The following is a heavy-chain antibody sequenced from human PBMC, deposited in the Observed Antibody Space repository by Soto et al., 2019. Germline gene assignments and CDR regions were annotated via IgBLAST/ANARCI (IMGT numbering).Heavy chain of an antibody. Sequence: GGSLRLSCAASGFTFSSYSMNWVRQAPGKGLEWVSSISSSSSYIYYADSVKGRFTISRDNAKNSLYLQMNSLRAEDTAVYYCARITVIAARPDYWGQGTLVTVSS. CDR1: GFTFSSYS. CDR3: ARITVIAARPDY. V-gene: IGHV3-21*01. J-gene: IGHJ4*02. CDR2: ISSSSSYI. D-gene: IGHD6-6*01.